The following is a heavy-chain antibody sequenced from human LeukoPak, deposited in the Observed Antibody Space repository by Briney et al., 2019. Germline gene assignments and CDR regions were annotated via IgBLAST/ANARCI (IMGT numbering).Heavy chain of an antibody. J-gene: IGHJ4*02. D-gene: IGHD3-22*01. CDR1: GFTFSSYA. CDR2: ISYDGSNK. CDR3: ARGPWTMIVVVLYYFDY. Sequence: GRSLRLSCAASGFTFSSYAMHWVRQAPGKGLEWVAVISYDGSNKYYADSVKGRFTISRDNSKNTLYLQMNSLRAEDTAVYYCARGPWTMIVVVLYYFDYWGQGTLVIVSS. V-gene: IGHV3-30-3*01.